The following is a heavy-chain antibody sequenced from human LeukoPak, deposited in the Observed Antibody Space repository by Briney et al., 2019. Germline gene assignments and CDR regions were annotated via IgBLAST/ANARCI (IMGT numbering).Heavy chain of an antibody. Sequence: PSETLSLTCTVSGGSISSYYWSWIRQPPGKGLEWIGEINHSGSTNYNPSLKSRVTISVDTSKNQFSLKLGSVTAADTAVYYCARGIAPRYWGQGTLVTVSS. CDR1: GGSISSYY. D-gene: IGHD2/OR15-2a*01. V-gene: IGHV4-34*01. CDR3: ARGIAPRY. J-gene: IGHJ4*02. CDR2: INHSGST.